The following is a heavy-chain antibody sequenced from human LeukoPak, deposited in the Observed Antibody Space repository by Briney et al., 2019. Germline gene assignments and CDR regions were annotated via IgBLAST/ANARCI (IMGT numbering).Heavy chain of an antibody. CDR2: TYYRSKWYN. V-gene: IGHV6-1*01. Sequence: SQTLSLTRVNSGDSVSSNIAAWNWIRQSPSRGLEWLGRTYYRSKWYNDYAVSVKSRITINPDTSKNQFSLQLNSVTPEDTAVYYCASGGGINYYGMDVWGQGTTVTVSS. CDR3: ASGGGINYYGMDV. D-gene: IGHD3-16*02. CDR1: GDSVSSNIAA. J-gene: IGHJ6*02.